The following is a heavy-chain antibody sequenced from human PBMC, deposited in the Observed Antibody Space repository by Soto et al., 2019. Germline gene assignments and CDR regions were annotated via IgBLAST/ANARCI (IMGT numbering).Heavy chain of an antibody. J-gene: IGHJ4*02. CDR3: SHGYYQYFNS. D-gene: IGHD5-18*01. Sequence: GGSQRLSCGASGFTFSSYAMHWVRQAPGKGLEYVSAISSNGGTTDYAAPVKGRFTISRHDSENTLYLQMNSLKSEDTAVYYCSHGYYQYFNSWGQGTLVTVSS. CDR1: GFTFSSYA. V-gene: IGHV3-64*04. CDR2: ISSNGGTT.